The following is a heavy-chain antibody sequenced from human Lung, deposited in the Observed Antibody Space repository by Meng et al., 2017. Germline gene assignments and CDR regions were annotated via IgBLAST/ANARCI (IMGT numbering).Heavy chain of an antibody. CDR1: GFIFSRYD. Sequence: EVQLVESGGGLVQPGGSLRRAWAASGFIFSRYDMYWVRQASGQGLEWVSAIGTGGDTHYPDSVKGRFIISRENAKNSMYLQMNSLRAEDTAVYYCARGGIAVAGLDLFDYWGQGTLVTVSS. V-gene: IGHV3-13*01. CDR2: IGTGGDT. D-gene: IGHD6-19*01. CDR3: ARGGIAVAGLDLFDY. J-gene: IGHJ4*02.